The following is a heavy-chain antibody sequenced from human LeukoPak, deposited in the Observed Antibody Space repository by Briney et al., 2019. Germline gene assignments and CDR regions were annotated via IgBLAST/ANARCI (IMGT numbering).Heavy chain of an antibody. D-gene: IGHD3-22*01. CDR3: AKSYYDYSTYYSYYFNL. CDR1: GGSISSDY. Sequence: SETLSLTCTVSGGSISSDYWSWSRQPPGRGLEWIGYIYTDGSTNYNPSLKSRVTISVDTSKNQFALKLSSVTAADTAVYYCAKSYYDYSTYYSYYFNLWGQGALVTVSS. J-gene: IGHJ4*02. CDR2: IYTDGST. V-gene: IGHV4-4*09.